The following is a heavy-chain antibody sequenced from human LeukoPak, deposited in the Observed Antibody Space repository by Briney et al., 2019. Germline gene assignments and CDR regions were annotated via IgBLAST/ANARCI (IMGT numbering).Heavy chain of an antibody. V-gene: IGHV4-39*07. CDR2: IYTSGST. CDR1: GGSISSSSYY. J-gene: IGHJ4*02. D-gene: IGHD6-19*01. Sequence: PSETLSLTCTVSGGSISSSSYYWGWIRQPPGKGLEWIGRIYTSGSTNYNPSLKSRVTISVDTSKNQFSLKLSSVTAADTAVYYCARGGLRRVAGKGYFDYWGQGTLVTVSS. CDR3: ARGGLRRVAGKGYFDY.